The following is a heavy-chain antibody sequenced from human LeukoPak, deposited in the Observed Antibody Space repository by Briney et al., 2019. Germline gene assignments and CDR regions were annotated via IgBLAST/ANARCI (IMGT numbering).Heavy chain of an antibody. D-gene: IGHD3-10*01. Sequence: SETLSLTCTVSGGSISSYYWSWIRQPPGKGLEWIGYIYYSGSTNYNPSLKSRVTISVDTSKKQFSLKLSSVTAADTAVYYCARHGITMVRGVTKNDAFDIWGRGTMVTVSS. CDR2: IYYSGST. CDR3: ARHGITMVRGVTKNDAFDI. J-gene: IGHJ3*02. CDR1: GGSISSYY. V-gene: IGHV4-59*08.